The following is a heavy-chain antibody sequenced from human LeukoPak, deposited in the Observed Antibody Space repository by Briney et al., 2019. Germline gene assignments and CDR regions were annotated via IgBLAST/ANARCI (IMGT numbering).Heavy chain of an antibody. CDR1: GFIFSSHG. D-gene: IGHD2-2*01. V-gene: IGHV3-23*01. Sequence: GGSLRLSCAASGFIFSSHGMNWVRQAPGKGLEWVSGISPSGDITYYADSVKGRFTISRDNSKDTLYLQMNSLRAEDSAVYYCAKGGNDTICYWCFDYWGQGTLVTVSS. J-gene: IGHJ4*02. CDR2: ISPSGDIT. CDR3: AKGGNDTICYWCFDY.